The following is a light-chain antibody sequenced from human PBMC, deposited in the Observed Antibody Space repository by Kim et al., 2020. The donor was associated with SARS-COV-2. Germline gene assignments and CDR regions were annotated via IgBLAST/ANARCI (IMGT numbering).Light chain of an antibody. CDR3: QHRANLLT. CDR2: DAT. CDR1: PSLGPH. V-gene: IGKV3-11*01. J-gene: IGKJ1*01. Sequence: LSCAPGERPTLARRTGPSLGPHLAWKQQKPGQATRLLIYDATHRATGIPARFSGSGSGTDFTLTISSLEPEDFAVYYCQHRANLLTLGQGTKVDIK.